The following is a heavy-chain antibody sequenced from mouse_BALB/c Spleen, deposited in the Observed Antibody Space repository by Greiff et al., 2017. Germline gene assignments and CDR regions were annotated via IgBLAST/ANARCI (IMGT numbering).Heavy chain of an antibody. D-gene: IGHD1-1*01. CDR1: GYTFTSYY. CDR2: INPSNGGT. V-gene: IGHV1S81*02. Sequence: QVQLQQSGAELVKPGASVKLSCKASGYTFTSYYMYWVKQRPGQGLEWIGEINPSNGGTNFNEKFKSKATLTVDKSSSTAYMQLSSLTSEDSAVYYCTRAGYYGSSPRFAYWGQGTLVTVSA. CDR3: TRAGYYGSSPRFAY. J-gene: IGHJ3*01.